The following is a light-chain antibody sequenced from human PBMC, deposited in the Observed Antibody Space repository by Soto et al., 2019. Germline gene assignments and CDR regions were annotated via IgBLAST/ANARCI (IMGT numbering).Light chain of an antibody. CDR3: QQSYSTPWT. J-gene: IGKJ1*01. CDR2: ATS. Sequence: DIQMSQSPSSLSASVGDRVTITCRASQSISSSLSWYQQKPGKAPKLLIYATSSLQSGVPSRFRGSGSGTDFTLTISTLQPEDFATYYCQQSYSTPWTFGQGTKVDNK. V-gene: IGKV1-39*01. CDR1: QSISSS.